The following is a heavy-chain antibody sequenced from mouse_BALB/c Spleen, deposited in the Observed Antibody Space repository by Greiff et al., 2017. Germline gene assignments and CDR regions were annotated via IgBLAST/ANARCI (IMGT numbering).Heavy chain of an antibody. CDR2: IDPENGNT. CDR1: GFNIKDTY. Sequence: EVQLQQSGAELVKPGASVKLSCTASGFNIKDTYMHWVKQRPEQGLEWIGRIDPENGNTKYDPKFQGKATITADTSSNTAYLQLSSLTSEDTAVYYCARGYQADAMDYWGQGTSVTVSS. CDR3: ARGYQADAMDY. V-gene: IGHV14-3*02. D-gene: IGHD2-2*01. J-gene: IGHJ4*01.